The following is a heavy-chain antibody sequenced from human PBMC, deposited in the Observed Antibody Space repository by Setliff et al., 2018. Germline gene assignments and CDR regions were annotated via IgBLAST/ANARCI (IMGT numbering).Heavy chain of an antibody. CDR3: ARVPRLEWLLPTFDS. J-gene: IGHJ4*02. Sequence: ASVKVSCKTSGYTFINYGLSWMRQAPGQGLEWMGWTSGYNGNTDYAQNLQGRVTMTIDTSTSTAYMELRSLRSDDTAVYYCARVPRLEWLLPTFDSWGQGTLVTVSS. V-gene: IGHV1-18*01. D-gene: IGHD3-3*01. CDR1: GYTFINYG. CDR2: TSGYNGNT.